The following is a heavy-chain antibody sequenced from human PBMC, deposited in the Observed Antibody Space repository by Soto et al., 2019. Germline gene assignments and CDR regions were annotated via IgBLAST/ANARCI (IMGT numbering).Heavy chain of an antibody. J-gene: IGHJ6*03. CDR2: IKSKTDGGTT. Sequence: GGSLRLSCAASGFTFSNAWMSWVRQAPGKGLEWVGRIKSKTDGGTTDYAAPVKGRFTISRDDSKNTLYLQMNSLKTEDTAVYYCTTNGYYYYYYMDVWGKGTTVTVSS. CDR1: GFTFSNAW. D-gene: IGHD2-8*01. CDR3: TTNGYYYYYYMDV. V-gene: IGHV3-15*01.